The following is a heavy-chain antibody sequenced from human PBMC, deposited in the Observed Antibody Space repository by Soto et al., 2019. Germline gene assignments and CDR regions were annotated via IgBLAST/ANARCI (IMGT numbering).Heavy chain of an antibody. D-gene: IGHD1-1*01. Sequence: HLVESGGDLVKPGGSLRLSCAASGFMFSSAWMSWVRQAPGKGLVWVGRIKSKRDGGPTDYAPPVKGRFVISRDDSKNTLYLQMNSLKTDDTAVYYCVEGWNDFWGQGTLVAVSS. CDR3: VEGWNDF. CDR2: IKSKRDGGPT. V-gene: IGHV3-15*01. CDR1: GFMFSSAW. J-gene: IGHJ4*02.